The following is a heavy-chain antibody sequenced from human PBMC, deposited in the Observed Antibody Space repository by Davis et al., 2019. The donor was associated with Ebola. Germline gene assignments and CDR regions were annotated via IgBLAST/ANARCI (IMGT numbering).Heavy chain of an antibody. CDR2: IYYSGST. Sequence: PGGSLRLSCTVSGGSISSYYWSWIRQPPGKGLEWIGYIYYSGSTNYNPSLKSRVTISVDTSKNQFSLKLSSVTAADTAVYYCARHLSSYYGMDVWGQGTTVTVSS. J-gene: IGHJ6*02. V-gene: IGHV4-59*08. CDR1: GGSISSYY. CDR3: ARHLSSYYGMDV.